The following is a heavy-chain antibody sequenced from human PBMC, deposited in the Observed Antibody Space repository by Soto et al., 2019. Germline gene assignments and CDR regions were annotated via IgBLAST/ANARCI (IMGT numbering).Heavy chain of an antibody. D-gene: IGHD6-19*01. V-gene: IGHV3-23*01. CDR1: GFTFSNYA. J-gene: IGHJ4*02. CDR3: AKRTSGWYFDY. CDR2: ISGSGDST. Sequence: EVQLLESGGNLVQPGGSLRLSCAASGFTFSNYAMSWVRQAPGKGLEWVSVISGSGDSTYYADSVKGRFTISRDNSKNTLYLQMNSLRAEDTAVCYCAKRTSGWYFDYWGQGTLVTVSS.